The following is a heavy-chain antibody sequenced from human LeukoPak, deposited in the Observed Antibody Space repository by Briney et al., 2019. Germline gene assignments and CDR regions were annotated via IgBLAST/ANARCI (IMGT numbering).Heavy chain of an antibody. D-gene: IGHD3-22*01. CDR3: ARDGDDSSGYYFSAFDI. Sequence: PSETLSLTCTVSGGSISSYYWSWIRQPPGKRLDWIGYIYYSGSTNYNPSLKSRVTISVDTSKNQFSLKLSSVTAADTAVYYCARDGDDSSGYYFSAFDIWGQGTMVTVSS. CDR1: GGSISSYY. J-gene: IGHJ3*02. V-gene: IGHV4-59*01. CDR2: IYYSGST.